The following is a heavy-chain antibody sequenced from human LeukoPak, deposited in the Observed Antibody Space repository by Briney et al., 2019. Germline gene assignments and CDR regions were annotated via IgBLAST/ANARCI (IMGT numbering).Heavy chain of an antibody. CDR1: GGSISTGSYY. V-gene: IGHV4-39*02. CDR3: ARSSAGVPFDY. CDR2: ICYSGTT. Sequence: TETLSLTCTVSGGSISTGSYYWGWVRQPPGKGLEYIVSICYSGTTYYNPSLKSQVTISVDTSKNHFSLNLSSVSAADTAVYYCARSSAGVPFDYWGQGTLVTASS. D-gene: IGHD6-13*01. J-gene: IGHJ4*02.